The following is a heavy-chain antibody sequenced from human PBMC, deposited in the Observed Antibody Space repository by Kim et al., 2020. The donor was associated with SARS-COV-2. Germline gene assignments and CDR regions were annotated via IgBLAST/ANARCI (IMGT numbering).Heavy chain of an antibody. CDR2: IYYSGST. V-gene: IGHV4-61*01. D-gene: IGHD6-13*01. Sequence: SETLSLTRTVSGGSVSSGSYYWSWIRQPPGKGLEWIGYIYYSGSTNYNPSLKSRVTISVDTSKNQFSLKLSSVTAADTAVYYCARDHGRVYFDYWGQGTLVTVSS. CDR1: GGSVSSGSYY. J-gene: IGHJ4*02. CDR3: ARDHGRVYFDY.